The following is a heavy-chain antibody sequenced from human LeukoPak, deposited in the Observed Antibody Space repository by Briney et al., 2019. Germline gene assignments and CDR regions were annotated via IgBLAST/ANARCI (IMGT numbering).Heavy chain of an antibody. CDR3: ARTQYYYYYMDV. CDR1: GYTFTGYY. CDR2: INPNSGGT. Sequence: GASVKVSCKASGYTFTGYYMHWVRQAPGQGLEWMGWINPNSGGTNYAQKFQGRVTMTRDTSINTAYMELSRLRSDDTAVYYCARTQYYYYYMDVWGKGTTVTVSS. V-gene: IGHV1-2*02. J-gene: IGHJ6*03.